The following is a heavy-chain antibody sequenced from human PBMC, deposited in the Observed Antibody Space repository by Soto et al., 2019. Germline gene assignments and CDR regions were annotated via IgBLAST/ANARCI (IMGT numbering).Heavy chain of an antibody. CDR3: ARDCSGGSCEL. CDR1: GGSISSYY. Sequence: PSETLSLTCTVSGGSISSYYWSWIRQPPGKGLEWIGYIYYSGSTNYNPSLKSRVTISVDTSKNQFSLKLSSVTAADTAVYYCARDCSGGSCELWGQGTLVTVSS. CDR2: IYYSGST. V-gene: IGHV4-59*01. D-gene: IGHD2-15*01. J-gene: IGHJ4*02.